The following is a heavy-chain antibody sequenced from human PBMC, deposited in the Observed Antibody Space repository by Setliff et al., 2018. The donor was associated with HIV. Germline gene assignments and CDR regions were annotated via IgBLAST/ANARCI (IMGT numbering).Heavy chain of an antibody. CDR2: FYHGGST. V-gene: IGHV4-38-2*01. CDR1: GSSIRGAYY. J-gene: IGHJ4*02. CDR3: VRRTDYYGSGSESSFDY. Sequence: SETLSLTCAVSGSSIRGAYYWGWIRQPPGKGLEWIGSFYHGGSTLYNPSLRSRVTISVDTSKNHFSLILTSVTAADTVVYYCVRRTDYYGSGSESSFDYWGQGTLVTVSS. D-gene: IGHD3-10*01.